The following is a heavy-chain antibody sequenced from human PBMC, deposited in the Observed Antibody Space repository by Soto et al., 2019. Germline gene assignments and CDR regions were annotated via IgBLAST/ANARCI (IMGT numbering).Heavy chain of an antibody. V-gene: IGHV4-59*01. CDR2: ISYSGGT. CDR3: ARDDSTGGFDF. CDR1: GDSISRFY. J-gene: IGHJ4*02. D-gene: IGHD2-8*02. Sequence: SETLSLTCTVSGDSISRFYWSWIRQPPGKGLEWIGYISYSGGTNYNPSLRSRVTISADTSKNQFSLKLSSVTAADTAVYYCARDDSTGGFDFWGQGTLVTVSS.